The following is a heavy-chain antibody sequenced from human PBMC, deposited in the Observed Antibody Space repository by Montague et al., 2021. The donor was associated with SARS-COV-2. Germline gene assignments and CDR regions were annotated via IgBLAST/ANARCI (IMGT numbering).Heavy chain of an antibody. CDR1: GVSVTDYY. CDR3: VRHPHYDGLNGPPDF. D-gene: IGHD3-9*01. J-gene: IGHJ4*02. Sequence: SETPSLTCTVSGVSVTDYYWSWIRQPPGKGLEWVGDVLCNKGTNFNPSLKSRVAISVDTSKNQFSLRLTSVTAADTALYYCVRHPHYDGLNGPPDFWDQGTLVTVSS. V-gene: IGHV4-59*08. CDR2: VLCNKGT.